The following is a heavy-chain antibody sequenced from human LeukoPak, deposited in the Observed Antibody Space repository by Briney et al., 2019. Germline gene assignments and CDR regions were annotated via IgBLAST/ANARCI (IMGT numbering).Heavy chain of an antibody. CDR3: ARDFRYGSGSYYCY. CDR2: ISAYNGNT. V-gene: IGHV1-18*04. Sequence: ASAKVSCKASGYTFTSYGISWVRQAPGQGLEWMGWISAYNGNTNYAQKLQGRVTMTTDTSTSTAYMELRSLRSDDTAVYYCARDFRYGSGSYYCYWGQGTLVTVSS. CDR1: GYTFTSYG. D-gene: IGHD3-10*01. J-gene: IGHJ4*02.